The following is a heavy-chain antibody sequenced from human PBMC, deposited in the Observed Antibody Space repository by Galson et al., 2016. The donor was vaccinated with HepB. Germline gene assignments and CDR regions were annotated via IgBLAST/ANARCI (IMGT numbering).Heavy chain of an antibody. V-gene: IGHV4-34*01. CDR3: ARRLAVAYGVWGRVYYLDS. Sequence: SETLSLTCAVYGAPLSGSSWSWIRQSPGKGLEWIGHIDRRGDTTYTPSLKSRVIISEDTSKNQFSLQMTSVTAADTATYYCARRLAVAYGVWGRVYYLDSWSRGTLVTVSS. D-gene: IGHD3-16*01. CDR1: GAPLSGSS. CDR2: IDRRGDT. J-gene: IGHJ4*02.